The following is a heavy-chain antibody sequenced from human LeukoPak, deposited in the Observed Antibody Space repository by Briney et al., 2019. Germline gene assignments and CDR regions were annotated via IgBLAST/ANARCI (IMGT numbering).Heavy chain of an antibody. CDR3: AKQSYARSLGE. CDR1: VFPFSDFS. V-gene: IGHV3-23*01. J-gene: IGHJ4*02. Sequence: GGSLRLSCATSVFPFSDFSMIWVRQAPGKGLEWISTTNSGGTSTYYAESVKGRFTISRDNSKNTLYLQMSSLRVEDTAVYYCAKQSYARSLGEGGPGTLVSVSS. CDR2: TNSGGTST. D-gene: IGHD2-8*01.